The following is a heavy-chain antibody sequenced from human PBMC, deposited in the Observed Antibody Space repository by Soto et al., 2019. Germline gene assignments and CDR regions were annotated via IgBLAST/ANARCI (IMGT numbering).Heavy chain of an antibody. Sequence: ASVKVSCKTSGYTFTSFGLAWVRQAPGQGLDWMGWINTYNGDTNYARSLQGRVTMTADTSTSTAYMELSSLTSDDTAVYYCARDRGGSYYSFDYWGQGTLVTVSS. CDR1: GYTFTSFG. CDR2: INTYNGDT. D-gene: IGHD1-26*01. J-gene: IGHJ4*02. CDR3: ARDRGGSYYSFDY. V-gene: IGHV1-18*01.